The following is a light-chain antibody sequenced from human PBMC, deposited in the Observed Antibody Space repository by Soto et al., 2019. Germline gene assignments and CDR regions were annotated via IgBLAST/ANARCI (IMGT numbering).Light chain of an antibody. CDR2: GGT. CDR3: HQYNDWPRT. CDR1: QSVSSN. V-gene: IGKV3-15*01. Sequence: EIMMTQSPATLSVSPGERATLSCRASQSVSSNLAWYQQKPGQAPRLLIYGGTSRATGIPARFSGSGSGTEFTLTISILQSEDFAVYYCHQYNDWPRTFGQGTKVDIK. J-gene: IGKJ1*01.